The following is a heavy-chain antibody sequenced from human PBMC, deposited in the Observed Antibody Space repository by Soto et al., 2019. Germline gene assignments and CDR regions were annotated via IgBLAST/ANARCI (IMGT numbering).Heavy chain of an antibody. J-gene: IGHJ6*02. CDR1: GCSISSGGYY. Sequence: TLSLTCTVAGCSISSGGYYWSWIRQHPGKGLEWIGYIYYSGSTYYNPSLKSRVTISVDTSKNQFSLKLSSVTAADTAVYYCAREGAAGERYYYGMDVWGQGTTVTVSS. V-gene: IGHV4-31*03. D-gene: IGHD6-13*01. CDR3: AREGAAGERYYYGMDV. CDR2: IYYSGST.